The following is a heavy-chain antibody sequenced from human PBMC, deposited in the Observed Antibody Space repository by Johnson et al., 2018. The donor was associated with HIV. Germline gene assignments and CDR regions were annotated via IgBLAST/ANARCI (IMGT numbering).Heavy chain of an antibody. CDR1: GFTFSSYW. V-gene: IGHV3-74*01. J-gene: IGHJ3*02. Sequence: VQLVESGGGVVQPGRSLRLSCAASGFTFSSYWMHWVRQAPGKGLVWVSRINSDGSSTSYADSVKGRFTISRDNAKNTLYLQMNSLRAEDTAVYYCAREGRGRIDAFDIWGQGTMVTVSS. CDR2: INSDGSST. D-gene: IGHD3-16*01. CDR3: AREGRGRIDAFDI.